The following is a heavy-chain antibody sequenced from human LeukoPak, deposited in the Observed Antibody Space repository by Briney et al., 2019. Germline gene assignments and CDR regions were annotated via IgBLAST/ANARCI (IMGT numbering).Heavy chain of an antibody. J-gene: IGHJ4*02. V-gene: IGHV5-51*01. CDR2: IYPGDSDT. D-gene: IGHD1-26*01. Sequence: GESLKISCEGSGYSFTSYWIAWVRQMPGKGLEWMGIIYPGDSDTRYSPSFQGQVTISADKSISTAYLQWSSLKASDTAMYYCARHGEWELSGREPLDHWGQGTLVTVSS. CDR1: GYSFTSYW. CDR3: ARHGEWELSGREPLDH.